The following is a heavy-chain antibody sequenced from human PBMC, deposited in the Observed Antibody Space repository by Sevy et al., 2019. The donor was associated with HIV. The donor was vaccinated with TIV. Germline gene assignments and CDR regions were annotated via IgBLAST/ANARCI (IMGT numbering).Heavy chain of an antibody. Sequence: GGSLRLSCAASGFTFSYYDLNWVRQAPGKGLEWVSSIRSGSSYIYYADSVKGRFTISRDNAENSLFLQMNSLRAEDTAVYYCAKDGAYYGSDGMDVWGQGTTVTVSS. J-gene: IGHJ6*02. CDR1: GFTFSYYD. CDR2: IRSGSSYI. D-gene: IGHD3-10*01. V-gene: IGHV3-21*01. CDR3: AKDGAYYGSDGMDV.